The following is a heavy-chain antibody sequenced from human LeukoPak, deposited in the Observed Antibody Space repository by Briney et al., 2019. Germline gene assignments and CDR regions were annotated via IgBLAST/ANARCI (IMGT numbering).Heavy chain of an antibody. D-gene: IGHD2-2*01. CDR2: IYYSGST. CDR3: AGHYCSSTSCPNNWFDP. CDR1: GGSISSYY. J-gene: IGHJ5*02. Sequence: PSETLSLTCTVSGGSISSYYWSWIRQPPGKGLEWIGYIYYSGSTNYNPSLKSRVTISVDTSKNQFSLKLSSVTAADTAVYYCAGHYCSSTSCPNNWFDPWGQGTLVTVSS. V-gene: IGHV4-59*01.